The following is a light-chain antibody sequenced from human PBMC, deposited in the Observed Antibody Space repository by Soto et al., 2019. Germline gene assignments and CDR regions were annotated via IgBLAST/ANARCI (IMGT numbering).Light chain of an antibody. Sequence: EVVLTQSPVTLSLSPGERATLSWRASQSVSSSYLARYQQKPGQAPRLLIYGASSRATGIPDRFSGSGSGTDFTLTISRLEPEDFAVYYCQQYDTSIWAYTFGQGTKLEIK. CDR3: QQYDTSIWAYT. J-gene: IGKJ2*01. V-gene: IGKV3-20*01. CDR2: GAS. CDR1: QSVSSSY.